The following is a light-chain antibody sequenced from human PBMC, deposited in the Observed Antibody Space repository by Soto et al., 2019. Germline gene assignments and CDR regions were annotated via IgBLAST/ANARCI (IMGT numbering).Light chain of an antibody. J-gene: IGLJ1*01. CDR2: LGD. Sequence: QSALTQPPSASSTPGQTVTISCSGSTSNIGTFYVYWYQHLPGTAPKLLIYLGDQRASGVSGRFSGSKSGTSASLAINGLRSDDEADYYCAAWDDNLNAYVFGSGTKLTVL. CDR3: AAWDDNLNAYV. V-gene: IGLV1-47*02. CDR1: TSNIGTFY.